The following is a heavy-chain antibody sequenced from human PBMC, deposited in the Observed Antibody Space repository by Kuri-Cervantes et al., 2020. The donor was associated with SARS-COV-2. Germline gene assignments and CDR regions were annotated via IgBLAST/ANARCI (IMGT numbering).Heavy chain of an antibody. Sequence: GGSLRLSCTASGFTFGDYAMSWVRQAPGKGLEWVGFIRSKAYGGTTEYAASVKGRFTISRDDSKSIAYLQMNSLKTEDTAMYYCTRTRIAARPYYFDYWGQGTLVTVSS. CDR3: TRTRIAARPYYFDY. CDR1: GFTFGDYA. J-gene: IGHJ4*02. CDR2: IRSKAYGGTT. D-gene: IGHD6-6*01. V-gene: IGHV3-49*04.